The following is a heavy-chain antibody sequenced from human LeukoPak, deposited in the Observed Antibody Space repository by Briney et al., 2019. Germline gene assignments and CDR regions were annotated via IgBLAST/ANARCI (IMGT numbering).Heavy chain of an antibody. CDR2: INGDGGST. D-gene: IGHD4-17*01. J-gene: IGHJ4*02. V-gene: IGHV3-74*01. CDR1: GFIFSTSW. CDR3: ARGRYGDYH. Sequence: PGGSLRLSCEASGFIFSTSWMHWVRQAPGKGLVWVSRINGDGGSTNYADFAKGRFTISRDNTENTLFLQLNILRVEDTAVYYCARGRYGDYHWGQGILVTVSS.